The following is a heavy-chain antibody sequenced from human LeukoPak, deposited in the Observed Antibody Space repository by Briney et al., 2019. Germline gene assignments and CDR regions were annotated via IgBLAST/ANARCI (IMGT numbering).Heavy chain of an antibody. D-gene: IGHD4-23*01. Sequence: GGSLRLSCAASGFTFSSYSMNWVRQAPGKGLEWVSSISSSSSYIYYADSVKGRFTISRNSAKKSLYLQMNSLRAEDTAVYYCARGSGTMVVTPLFHWGQGTLVTVSS. J-gene: IGHJ4*02. CDR3: ARGSGTMVVTPLFH. CDR1: GFTFSSYS. V-gene: IGHV3-21*01. CDR2: ISSSSSYI.